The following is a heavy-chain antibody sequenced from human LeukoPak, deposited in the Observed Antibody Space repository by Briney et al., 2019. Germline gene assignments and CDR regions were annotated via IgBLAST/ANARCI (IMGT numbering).Heavy chain of an antibody. CDR3: ARSSIAAPVSWFDP. V-gene: IGHV4-30-2*01. D-gene: IGHD6-6*01. Sequence: SQTLSLTCAVSGGSISSGGYSWSWIRQPPGKGLEWIGYIYHSGSTYYNPSLKSRVTISVDRSKNQFSLKLSSVTAADTAAYYCARSSIAAPVSWFDPWGQGTLVTVSS. CDR2: IYHSGST. J-gene: IGHJ5*02. CDR1: GGSISSGGYS.